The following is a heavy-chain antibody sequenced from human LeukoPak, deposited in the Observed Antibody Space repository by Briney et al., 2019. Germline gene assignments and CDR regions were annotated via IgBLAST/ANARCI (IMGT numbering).Heavy chain of an antibody. V-gene: IGHV5-51*01. CDR3: ARLRSPPYYYMDV. Sequence: GGSLKISCKGSGFHFINYSIAWVGQMPGKGLEWMGNIYPGDSDTRYNPSFQGQVTISADKSISTAYLQWSSLQASDTAMYYCARLRSPPYYYMDVWGKGTTVTISS. J-gene: IGHJ6*03. CDR1: GFHFINYS. CDR2: IYPGDSDT.